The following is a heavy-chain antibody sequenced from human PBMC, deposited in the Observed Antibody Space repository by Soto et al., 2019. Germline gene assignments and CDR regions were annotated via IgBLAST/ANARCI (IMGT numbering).Heavy chain of an antibody. D-gene: IGHD4-17*01. V-gene: IGHV3-48*02. CDR2: ISSSSSTI. CDR3: ARDLGGPYGDYYYGMDV. Sequence: GGSLRLSCATSGFTFSSYSMNWVRQAPGKGLEWVSYISSSSSTIYYADSVKGRFTISRDNAKNSLYLQMSSLRDEDTAVYYCARDLGGPYGDYYYGMDVWGQGTTVTAP. CDR1: GFTFSSYS. J-gene: IGHJ6*02.